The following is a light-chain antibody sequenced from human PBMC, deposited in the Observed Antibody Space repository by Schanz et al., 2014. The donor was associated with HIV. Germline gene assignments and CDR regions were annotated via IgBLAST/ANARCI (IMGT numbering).Light chain of an antibody. V-gene: IGLV2-11*01. CDR3: QSFDKSVSAVV. CDR2: DVS. Sequence: QSALTQPASVSGSPGQSVTISCIGTSSDVGGYNYVSWYQQHPGKAPRLMIYDVSNRPSGVPDRYSGSKSDTSASLAITGLQAEDEANYYCQSFDKSVSAVVFGGGTKLTVL. J-gene: IGLJ2*01. CDR1: SSDVGGYNY.